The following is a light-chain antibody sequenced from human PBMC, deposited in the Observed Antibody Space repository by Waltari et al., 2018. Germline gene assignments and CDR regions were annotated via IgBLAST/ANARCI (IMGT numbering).Light chain of an antibody. CDR2: DVN. Sequence: QSALTQPRSVSGSPGQSVTISCTGPSSDVGSYKSVPWYQVHPGKAPKLMIYDVNERPSGVPDRFSASKSGNTASLTISGLQSEDEADYYCSSYAGSYTYWVFGGGTKLTVL. CDR1: SSDVGSYKS. CDR3: SSYAGSYTYWV. V-gene: IGLV2-11*01. J-gene: IGLJ3*02.